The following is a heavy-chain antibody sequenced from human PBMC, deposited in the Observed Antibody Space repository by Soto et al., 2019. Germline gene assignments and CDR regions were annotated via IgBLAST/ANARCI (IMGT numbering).Heavy chain of an antibody. D-gene: IGHD4-17*01. CDR1: GFMFSTYA. V-gene: IGHV3-23*01. Sequence: EVQLLESGGGLVQPGGSLRLSCAASGFMFSTYAMNWVRQAPGSGLEWVSALTAGGSSTYYADSVRGRFTISRDNSINSLYLQMSLLRTEDTALYYCAHPRGYGVFDAFDIWGQGTMVTVSS. CDR3: AHPRGYGVFDAFDI. J-gene: IGHJ3*02. CDR2: LTAGGSST.